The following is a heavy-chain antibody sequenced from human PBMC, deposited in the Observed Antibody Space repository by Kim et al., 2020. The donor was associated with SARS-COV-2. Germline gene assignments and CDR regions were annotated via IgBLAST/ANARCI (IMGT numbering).Heavy chain of an antibody. CDR1: GYTFTSYA. Sequence: ASVKVSCKASGYTFTSYAMHWVRQAPGQRLEWMGWINAGNGNTKYSQKFQGRVTITRDTSASTAYMELSSLRSEDTAVYYCAVLLWFGELSAPLGNYGMDVWGQXTTVTVSS. J-gene: IGHJ6*02. D-gene: IGHD3-10*01. CDR2: INAGNGNT. CDR3: AVLLWFGELSAPLGNYGMDV. V-gene: IGHV1-3*01.